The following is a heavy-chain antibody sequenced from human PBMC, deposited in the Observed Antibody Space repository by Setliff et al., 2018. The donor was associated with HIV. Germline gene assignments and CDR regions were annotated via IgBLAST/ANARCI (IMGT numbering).Heavy chain of an antibody. CDR2: INPDSGVT. V-gene: IGHV1-2*02. J-gene: IGHJ4*02. CDR3: ARGMVWGRFSTSSDY. D-gene: IGHD6-6*01. Sequence: ASVKVSCKASGYTFTGYHIFWVRQAPGQGLESMGWINPDSGVTYYAQRFQGRVTMTRDTSITTAYMELTSLRSDDTAVYYCARGMVWGRFSTSSDYWGQGTLVTVS. CDR1: GYTFTGYH.